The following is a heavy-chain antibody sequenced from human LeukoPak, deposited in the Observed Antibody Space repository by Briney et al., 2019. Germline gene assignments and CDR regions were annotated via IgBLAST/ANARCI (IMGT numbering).Heavy chain of an antibody. CDR3: ARHLERVVVAATPGY. V-gene: IGHV3-48*03. D-gene: IGHD2-15*01. CDR1: GFTFSSYE. J-gene: IGHJ4*02. Sequence: PGGSLRLSCAASGFTFSSYEMNWVRQAPGKGLEWVSYISSSGSTIYYADSVKGRFTISRDNAKNSLYLQMNSLRAEDTAVYYCARHLERVVVAATPGYWGQGTLVTVSS. CDR2: ISSSGSTI.